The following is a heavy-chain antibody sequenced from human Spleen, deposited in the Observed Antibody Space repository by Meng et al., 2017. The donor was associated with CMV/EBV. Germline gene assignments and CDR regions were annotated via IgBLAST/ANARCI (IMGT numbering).Heavy chain of an antibody. CDR2: IRYDGSNK. V-gene: IGHV3-30*02. Sequence: GGSLRLSCAASGFTFSSYGMHWVRQAPGKGLEWVAFIRYDGSNKYYADSVKGRFTISRDNSKNTLYLQMNSLRAEDTALYYCVKFFRWDQPDDAFDIWGHGTMVTVSS. CDR1: GFTFSSYG. D-gene: IGHD1-26*01. CDR3: VKFFRWDQPDDAFDI. J-gene: IGHJ3*02.